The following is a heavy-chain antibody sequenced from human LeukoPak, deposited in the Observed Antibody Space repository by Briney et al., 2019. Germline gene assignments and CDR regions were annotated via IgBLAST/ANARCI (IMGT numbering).Heavy chain of an antibody. D-gene: IGHD6-13*01. CDR1: GFTFSSYW. CDR3: ARDIAAAGTIYYYYYGMDV. V-gene: IGHV3-7*01. J-gene: IGHJ6*02. CDR2: IKQDGSEK. Sequence: PGGSLRLSCAASGFTFSSYWMSWVRQAPGKGLEWVANIKQDGSEKYYVDSVKGRLTISRDNAKNSLYLQMNSLRAEDTAVYYCARDIAAAGTIYYYYYGMDVWGQGTTVTVSS.